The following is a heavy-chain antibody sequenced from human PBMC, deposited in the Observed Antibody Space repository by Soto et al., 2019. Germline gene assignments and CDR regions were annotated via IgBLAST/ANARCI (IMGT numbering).Heavy chain of an antibody. CDR1: GGTFSSYA. V-gene: IGHV1-69*06. J-gene: IGHJ4*02. CDR3: ARDPYYYHSSLIXY. CDR2: IIPIFGTA. Sequence: SVKVSCKASGGTFSSYAISWVRQAPGQGLEWMGVIIPIFGTANYAQKFQGRVTITADKSTRTDYMELSSLRSEDTAVYYCARDPYYYHSSLIXYWGQGTMVTVXS. D-gene: IGHD3-22*01.